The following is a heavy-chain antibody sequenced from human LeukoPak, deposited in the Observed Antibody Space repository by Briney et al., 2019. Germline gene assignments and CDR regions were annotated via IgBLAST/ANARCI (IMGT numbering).Heavy chain of an antibody. J-gene: IGHJ6*03. D-gene: IGHD3-10*01. CDR2: IYYSGST. V-gene: IGHV4-59*01. CDR3: ARDRYYGSGSYYNYYYFYMDV. Sequence: MASETLSLTCTVSGGSISSYYWSWIRQPPGEGLEWIGYIYYSGSTNYNPSLKSRVTISVDTSKNQFSLKLSSVTAADTAVYYCARDRYYGSGSYYNYYYFYMDVWGKGTTVTISS. CDR1: GGSISSYY.